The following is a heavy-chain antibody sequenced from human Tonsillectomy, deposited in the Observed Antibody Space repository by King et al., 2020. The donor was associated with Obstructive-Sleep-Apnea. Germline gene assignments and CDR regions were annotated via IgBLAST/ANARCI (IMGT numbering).Heavy chain of an antibody. J-gene: IGHJ3*02. Sequence: VQLVESGVEVKKPGESLKISCKGSGYSFSDNWIGWVRQMPGKGLEWMGIIYPGDSDSRYSPSFEGQVTSSADRSISTAYLQWSSLKASDTAMYYCARVSRWAFDIWGQGTMVAVSS. V-gene: IGHV5-51*01. CDR2: IYPGDSDS. CDR3: ARVSRWAFDI. CDR1: GYSFSDNW.